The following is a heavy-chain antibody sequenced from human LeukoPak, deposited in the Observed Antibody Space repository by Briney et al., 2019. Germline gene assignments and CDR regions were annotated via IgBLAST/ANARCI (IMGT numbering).Heavy chain of an antibody. CDR3: ARGGSPDLYCSSTSCQADY. CDR1: GFTFSIYA. CDR2: ISSSSSYI. J-gene: IGHJ4*02. V-gene: IGHV3-21*01. Sequence: GGSLSLSCAASGFTFSIYAMSWVRQAPGKGLEWVSSISSSSSYIYYADSVKGRFTISRDNAKNSLYLQMNSLRAEDTAVYYCARGGSPDLYCSSTSCQADYWGQGTLVTVSS. D-gene: IGHD2-2*01.